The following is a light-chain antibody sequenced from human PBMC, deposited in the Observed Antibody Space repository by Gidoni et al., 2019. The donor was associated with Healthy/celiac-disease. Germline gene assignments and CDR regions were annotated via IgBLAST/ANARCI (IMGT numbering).Light chain of an antibody. V-gene: IGKV1-39*01. J-gene: IGKJ5*01. CDR1: QSISSY. Sequence: DIQIPQSPSSLSASVGDRVTITCRASQSISSYLTWYQQKPGKAPKLLIYDASSLQSGVPSRFSGSGSGTDFTLTISSLQPEDFATYYCQQSYSTPPITFGQGTRLEIK. CDR3: QQSYSTPPIT. CDR2: DAS.